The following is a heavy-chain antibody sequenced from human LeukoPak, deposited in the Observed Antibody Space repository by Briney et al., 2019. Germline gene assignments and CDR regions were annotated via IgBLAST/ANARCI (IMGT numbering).Heavy chain of an antibody. D-gene: IGHD1-1*01. CDR1: GFAFGDFA. CDR2: IRVKAYGGTT. V-gene: IGHV3-49*04. CDR3: AKDLDLPRPYYFDY. Sequence: GGSLRLSCTASGFAFGDFAMSWVRQAPGKGLEWVGFIRVKAYGGTTEYAASVKGRFTISRDDSKSIAYLQMNSLKTEDTAVYYCAKDLDLPRPYYFDYWGQGTLVTVSS. J-gene: IGHJ4*02.